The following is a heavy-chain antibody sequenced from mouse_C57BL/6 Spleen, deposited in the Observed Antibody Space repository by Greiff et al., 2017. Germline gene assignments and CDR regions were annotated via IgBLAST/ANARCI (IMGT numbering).Heavy chain of an antibody. J-gene: IGHJ4*01. D-gene: IGHD2-3*01. Sequence: QVQLQQSGAELVRPGASVKLSCKASGYTFTDYYINWVKQRPGQGLEWIARIYPGSGNTYYNEKFKGKATLTAEKSSSTAYMQLSSLTSEDSAVYFCARRGDDGPYYYAMDYWGQGTSVTVSS. CDR3: ARRGDDGPYYYAMDY. CDR1: GYTFTDYY. V-gene: IGHV1-76*01. CDR2: IYPGSGNT.